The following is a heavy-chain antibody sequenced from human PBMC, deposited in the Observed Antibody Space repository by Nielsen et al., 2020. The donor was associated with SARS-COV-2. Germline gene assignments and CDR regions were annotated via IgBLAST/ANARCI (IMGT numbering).Heavy chain of an antibody. Sequence: SETLSLTCAISGASVTSSCAAWNWLRHSPSRGFDWLGRTYYRSKWYNDYAVSVKSPITNNPDQSTNQFSLHLHSVTPECTAEYYCARARGAYGDYYYYYYTDVWGKGTTVTVSS. V-gene: IGHV6-1*01. J-gene: IGHJ6*03. CDR2: TYYRSKWYN. CDR1: GASVTSSCAA. CDR3: ARARGAYGDYYYYYYTDV. D-gene: IGHD4-17*01.